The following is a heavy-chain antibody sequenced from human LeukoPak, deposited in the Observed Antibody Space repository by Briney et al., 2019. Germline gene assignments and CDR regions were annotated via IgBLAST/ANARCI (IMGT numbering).Heavy chain of an antibody. V-gene: IGHV3-15*01. CDR3: TTDLLYDSGGYYYPLTVDY. Sequence: GGSLRLSCAASGFTFSNAWMSWVRQAPGKGLEWVGRIKSKTDGGTTDYAAPVKGRFTISRDDSKNTLYLQMNSLKTEDTAVYYCTTDLLYDSGGYYYPLTVDYWGQGTLVTVSS. J-gene: IGHJ4*02. CDR2: IKSKTDGGTT. D-gene: IGHD3-22*01. CDR1: GFTFSNAW.